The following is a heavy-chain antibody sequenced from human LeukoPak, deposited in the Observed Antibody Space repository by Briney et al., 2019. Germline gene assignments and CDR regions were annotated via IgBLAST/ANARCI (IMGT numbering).Heavy chain of an antibody. J-gene: IGHJ4*02. CDR2: INNDGTST. Sequence: GGSLRLSCAASGFIFRNNWMHWVRQAPGKGLVWVSWINNDGTSTSYADPVKGRFTISRDNAKNTLYLQMNTLRGEDTAVYYCARDSQLAFDYWGQGSLVTVSS. V-gene: IGHV3-74*01. D-gene: IGHD1-1*01. CDR3: ARDSQLAFDY. CDR1: GFIFRNNW.